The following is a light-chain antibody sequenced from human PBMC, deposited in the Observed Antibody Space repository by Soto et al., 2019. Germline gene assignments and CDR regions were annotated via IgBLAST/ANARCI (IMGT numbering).Light chain of an antibody. CDR2: AAS. V-gene: IGKV1-39*01. CDR3: QQSYSTPWT. J-gene: IGKJ1*01. CDR1: QSISSY. Sequence: DIQMTRSPSSLSASAGDRVTITCRASQSISSYLNWYQQKPGKAPKLLIYAASSLQSGVPSRFSGSGSGTDFTLTISSLQPEDFATYYCQQSYSTPWTFGQGTKVEIK.